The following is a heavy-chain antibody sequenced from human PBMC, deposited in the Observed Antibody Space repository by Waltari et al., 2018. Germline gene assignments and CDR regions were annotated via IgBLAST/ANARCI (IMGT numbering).Heavy chain of an antibody. Sequence: QVQLQESGPGLVKPSETQSLTCTVSGYSISSGYYWGWIRQPPGKGLEWIGSIYHSGSTYYNPSLKSRVTISVDTSKNQFSLKLSSVTAADTAVYYCARDRSLLGSLRFLEWLYDYWGQGTLVTVSS. J-gene: IGHJ4*02. CDR1: GYSISSGYY. D-gene: IGHD3-3*01. CDR2: IYHSGST. V-gene: IGHV4-38-2*02. CDR3: ARDRSLLGSLRFLEWLYDY.